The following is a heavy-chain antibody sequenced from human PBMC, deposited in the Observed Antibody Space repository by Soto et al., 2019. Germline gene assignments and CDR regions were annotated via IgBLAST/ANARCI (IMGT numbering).Heavy chain of an antibody. D-gene: IGHD3-10*01. CDR2: INHLETT. J-gene: IGHJ4*02. V-gene: IGHV4-30-2*01. Sequence: QLQLHMSGSGLVKPSQTLSLTCTVSDASITYGAHSWSWIRQTPGKGLEWIGYINHLETTFYNPSFESRLTLSIDRTKNQFSLNLKSMSAADRAVYFCARGGGFDSFDYWGQGILVTVSS. CDR1: DASITYGAHS. CDR3: ARGGGFDSFDY.